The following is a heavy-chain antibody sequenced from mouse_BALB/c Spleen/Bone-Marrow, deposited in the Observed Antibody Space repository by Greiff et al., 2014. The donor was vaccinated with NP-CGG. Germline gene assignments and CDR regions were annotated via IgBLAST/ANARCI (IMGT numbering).Heavy chain of an antibody. CDR3: ARDGYYVGFAY. V-gene: IGHV1S135*01. J-gene: IGHJ3*01. CDR2: IDPYNGDT. D-gene: IGHD2-3*01. CDR1: GYSFTDYN. Sequence: VQLKHSGPELVKPGASVKVSCKASGYSFTDYNMYWVKQSHGKSLESIGYIDPYNGDTSYNQKFKGRATLTVDKSSNTASMHLNSLTSEDSAVYYCARDGYYVGFAYWGQGTLVTVSA.